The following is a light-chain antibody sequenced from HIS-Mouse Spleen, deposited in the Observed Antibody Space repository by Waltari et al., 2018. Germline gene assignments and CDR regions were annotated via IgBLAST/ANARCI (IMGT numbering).Light chain of an antibody. J-gene: IGKJ5*01. CDR3: QQYDNLPPVIT. V-gene: IGKV1-33*01. CDR2: DAS. Sequence: TQSPSSLSASVGDRVTITCQASQDISNYLNWYQQKPGKAPKLLIYDASNLETGVPSRFSGSGSGTDFTFTISSLQPEDIATYYCQQYDNLPPVITFGQGTRLEIK. CDR1: QDISNY.